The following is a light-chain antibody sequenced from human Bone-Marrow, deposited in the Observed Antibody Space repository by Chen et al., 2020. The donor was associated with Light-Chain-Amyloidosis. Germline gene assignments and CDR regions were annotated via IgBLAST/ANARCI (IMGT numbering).Light chain of an antibody. CDR1: QSVLYSSTNQNY. J-gene: IGKJ1*01. CDR3: QQYYSTPRT. Sequence: DIVMTQSPDSLAVSLGERATINCKSSQSVLYSSTNQNYLAWYQQKPGQPPKLLLYWASTRGPGVPDRFSGSGSGTDFTLTIGSLQTADVAVYYCQQYYSTPRTFGQGTKVEIK. CDR2: WAS. V-gene: IGKV4-1*01.